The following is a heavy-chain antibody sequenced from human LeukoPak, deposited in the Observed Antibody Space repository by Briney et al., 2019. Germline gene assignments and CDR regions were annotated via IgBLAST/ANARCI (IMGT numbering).Heavy chain of an antibody. CDR3: AGPDYDFWT. V-gene: IGHV3-48*03. J-gene: IGHJ5*02. D-gene: IGHD3-3*01. CDR2: ISSSGSTI. Sequence: GGSLRLSCAASEFTFSSYEMNWVRQAPGKGLEWVSYISSSGSTIYYADSVKGRFTISRDNAKNSLYLQMNSLRAEDTAVYYCAGPDYDFWTWGQGTLVTVSS. CDR1: EFTFSSYE.